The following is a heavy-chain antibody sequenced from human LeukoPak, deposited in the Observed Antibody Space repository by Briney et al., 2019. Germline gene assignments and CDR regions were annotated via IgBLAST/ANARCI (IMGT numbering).Heavy chain of an antibody. D-gene: IGHD4-23*01. CDR1: GVSISSGGYY. Sequence: SETLSLTCTVSGVSISSGGYYWSWIRQHPGKGLEWIGYIYYSGSTYYNPSLKSRVTISVDTSKNQFSLKLSSVTAADTAVYYCARDLLNEGNHLDYWGQGTLVTVSS. V-gene: IGHV4-30-4*08. J-gene: IGHJ4*02. CDR3: ARDLLNEGNHLDY. CDR2: IYYSGST.